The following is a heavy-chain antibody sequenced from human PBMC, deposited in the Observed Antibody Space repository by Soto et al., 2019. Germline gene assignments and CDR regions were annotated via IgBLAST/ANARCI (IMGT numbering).Heavy chain of an antibody. J-gene: IGHJ4*02. CDR3: ARLVRGVIITEVLD. V-gene: IGHV5-10-1*01. D-gene: IGHD3-10*01. CDR1: GYSFTSYW. CDR2: IDPSDSYT. Sequence: GESLKISCKGSGYSFTSYWISWARQMPVKGLEWMGRIDPSDSYTNYSPSFQGHVTISADKSISTAYLQWSSLKASDTAMYYCARLVRGVIITEVLDWGQGTLVTVSS.